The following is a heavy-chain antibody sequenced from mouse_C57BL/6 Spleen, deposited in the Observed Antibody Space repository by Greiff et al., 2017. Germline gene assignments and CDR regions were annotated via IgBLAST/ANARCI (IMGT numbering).Heavy chain of an antibody. CDR2: IRLKSNNYAT. D-gene: IGHD1-1*01. CDR1: GFTFSNYW. J-gene: IGHJ2*01. CDR3: TRITTVAYLDY. Sequence: EVKLVESGGGLVQPGGSMKLSCVASGFTFSNYWMNWVRQSPEKGLEWVAQIRLKSNNYATHYAESVKGRFTISRDDSKSSVYLQMNNLRAEDTGIYYCTRITTVAYLDYWGQGTTLTVSS. V-gene: IGHV6-3*01.